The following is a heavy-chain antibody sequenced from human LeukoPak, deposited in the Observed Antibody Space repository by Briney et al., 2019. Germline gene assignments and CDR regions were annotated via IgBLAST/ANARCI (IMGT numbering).Heavy chain of an antibody. CDR2: VNTDTRGT. V-gene: IGHV3-74*01. CDR3: ARAGAYHFDN. Sequence: GGSLRLPCAASGFTFTDYWMHWVRQAPGKGLVWVSIVNTDTRGTYYADSVKGRFTISRDNAKNTLYLQMNSLRAEDTAVYYCARAGAYHFDNWGQGTLVTVSS. J-gene: IGHJ4*02. CDR1: GFTFTDYW. D-gene: IGHD3-16*01.